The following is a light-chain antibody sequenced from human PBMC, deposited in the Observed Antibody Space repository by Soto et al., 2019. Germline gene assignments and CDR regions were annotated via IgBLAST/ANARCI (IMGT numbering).Light chain of an antibody. CDR1: SSDVGGYHY. J-gene: IGLJ3*02. Sequence: QSALTQPASVSGSPGQSITISCTGTSSDVGGYHYVSWYQQHPGKAPKLMIYEVSNRPSGVYNRFSGSKSGNTASLTISGLEAEDEADYLCSSYTSSSTLVFGGGTKLTVL. CDR3: SSYTSSSTLV. CDR2: EVS. V-gene: IGLV2-14*01.